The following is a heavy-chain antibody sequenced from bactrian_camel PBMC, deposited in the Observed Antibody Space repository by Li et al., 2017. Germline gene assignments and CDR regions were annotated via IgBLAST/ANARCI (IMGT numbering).Heavy chain of an antibody. D-gene: IGHD6*01. CDR2: LWIGGATT. J-gene: IGHJ4*01. V-gene: IGHV3-3*01. CDR3: AADQLYGTCRDVLDFPA. Sequence: HVQLVESGGGSVQAGGSLTLSCAAGRYTYKRNCMGWFRQRPGKDREGLAVLWIGGATTIYADSVKGRFLITRDKGKDLVYLQMNGLQPEDTGIYYCAADQLYGTCRDVLDFPARGQGTQVTVS. CDR1: RYTYKRNC.